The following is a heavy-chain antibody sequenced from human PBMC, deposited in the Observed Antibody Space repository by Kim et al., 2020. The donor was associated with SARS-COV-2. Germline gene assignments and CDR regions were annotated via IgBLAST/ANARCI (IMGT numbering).Heavy chain of an antibody. J-gene: IGHJ4*02. Sequence: LETLSLTCAVYGGSFSGYYWSWIRQPPGKGLEWIGEINHSGSTNYNPSLKSRVTISVDTSKNQFSLKLSSVTAADTAVYYCARSRVKYCSSTSCSLAYWGQGTLVTVSS. V-gene: IGHV4-34*01. CDR3: ARSRVKYCSSTSCSLAY. CDR2: INHSGST. CDR1: GGSFSGYY. D-gene: IGHD2-2*01.